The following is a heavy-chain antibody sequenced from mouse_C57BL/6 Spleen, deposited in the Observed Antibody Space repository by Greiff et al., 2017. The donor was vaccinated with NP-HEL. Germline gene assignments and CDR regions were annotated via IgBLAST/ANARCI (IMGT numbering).Heavy chain of an antibody. CDR2: ISYDGSN. Sequence: EVQLVESGPGLVKPSQSLSLTCSVTGYSITSGYYWNWIRQFPGNKLEWMGYISYDGSNNYNPSLKNRISITRDTSKNQFFLKLNSVTTEDTATYYCARDGGYYPYFDYWGQGTTLTVSS. D-gene: IGHD2-3*01. CDR3: ARDGGYYPYFDY. J-gene: IGHJ2*01. CDR1: GYSITSGYY. V-gene: IGHV3-6*01.